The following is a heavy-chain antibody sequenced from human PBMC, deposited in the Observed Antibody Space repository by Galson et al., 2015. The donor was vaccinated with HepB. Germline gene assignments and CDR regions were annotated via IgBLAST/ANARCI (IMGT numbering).Heavy chain of an antibody. CDR3: AKDSGLYSSSPFDF. CDR1: GFTFNKYA. D-gene: IGHD6-13*01. V-gene: IGHV3-23*01. J-gene: IGHJ4*02. CDR2: ISTSGSST. Sequence: SLRLSCAASGFTFNKYAMNWVRQAPGKGLEWVSAISTSGSSTYYTDSVKGRFVISRDNSKNTLYLQMNSLRVEDTAVYYCAKDSGLYSSSPFDFWGQGTLVTVSS.